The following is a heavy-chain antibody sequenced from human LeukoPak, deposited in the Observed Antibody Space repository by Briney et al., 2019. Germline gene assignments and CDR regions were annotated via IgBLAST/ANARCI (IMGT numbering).Heavy chain of an antibody. Sequence: SETLSLTCTVSGGSISSYYWSWIRQPTGKGLEWIGYINDSGSPNSNPSLKSRVTMSVDKSKNQFSLKLSSVTAADTAVYYCTRRGRNNWGEGNDYWGQGTLVTVSS. V-gene: IGHV4-59*08. J-gene: IGHJ4*02. CDR1: GGSISSYY. D-gene: IGHD1-1*01. CDR2: INDSGSP. CDR3: TRRGRNNWGEGNDY.